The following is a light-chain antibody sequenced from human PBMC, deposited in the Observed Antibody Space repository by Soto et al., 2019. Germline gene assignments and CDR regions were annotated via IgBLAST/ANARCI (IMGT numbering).Light chain of an antibody. V-gene: IGKV3-15*01. CDR3: QQYHNWPIT. J-gene: IGKJ5*01. CDR1: QSVSSN. Sequence: EIVMTQSPATLSVSPGERATRSCRASQSVSSNLAWHQQKPGQAPRILMYDGSTRATGIPARFSGSGSGTEFTLTISSLQSEDFAVYYCQQYHNWPITFGQGTRLEIK. CDR2: DGS.